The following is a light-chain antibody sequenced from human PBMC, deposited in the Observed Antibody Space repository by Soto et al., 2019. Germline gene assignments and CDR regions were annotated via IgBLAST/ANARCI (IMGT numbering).Light chain of an antibody. CDR2: DVS. J-gene: IGLJ1*01. CDR1: SSDVGGYNY. Sequence: QSVLTQPASVXGSPGQSITISCTGTSSDVGGYNYVSWYQQHPGKAPKLMIYDVSNRPSGVSNRFSGSKSGNTASLTISGLQADDEADYYCTSYTSTSSTTYVFGTGTKVTV. V-gene: IGLV2-14*01. CDR3: TSYTSTSSTTYV.